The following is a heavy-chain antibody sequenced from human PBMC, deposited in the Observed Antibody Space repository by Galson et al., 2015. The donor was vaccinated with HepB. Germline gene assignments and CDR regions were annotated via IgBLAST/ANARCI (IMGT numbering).Heavy chain of an antibody. V-gene: IGHV4-30-4*07. CDR1: GGSISSGGYS. CDR3: ARGSPGWFDP. Sequence: TLSLTCAVSGGSISSGGYSWSWIRQPPGKGLEWIGYIYYSGSTYYNPSLKSRVTISVDTSKNQFSLKLSSVTAADTAVYYCARGSPGWFDPWGQGTLVTVSS. CDR2: IYYSGST. J-gene: IGHJ5*02.